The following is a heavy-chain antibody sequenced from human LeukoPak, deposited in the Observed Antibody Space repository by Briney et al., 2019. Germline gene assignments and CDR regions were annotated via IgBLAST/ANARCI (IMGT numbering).Heavy chain of an antibody. CDR1: GGSISSSSYY. J-gene: IGHJ4*02. D-gene: IGHD6-13*01. Sequence: PSETLSLTCTVSGGSISSSSYYWSWIRQPPGKGLEWIGYIYYSGSTNYSPSLKSRVTISVDTSKNQFSLKLNSVTAADTAVYYCAREVVAAAGTVDYWGQGTLVTVSS. V-gene: IGHV4-61*01. CDR3: AREVVAAAGTVDY. CDR2: IYYSGST.